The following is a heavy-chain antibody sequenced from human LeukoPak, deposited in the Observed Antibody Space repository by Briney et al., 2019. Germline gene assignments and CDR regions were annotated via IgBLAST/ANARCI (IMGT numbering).Heavy chain of an antibody. CDR3: VKGGRCTTTTCSSHWFDP. J-gene: IGHJ5*02. Sequence: GGSLRLSCAASGFTFSDYALSWVRQAPGKGLEWVSVISGSGDSTYHADSVKGRFTISRDNFRNTLYLQMTSLRAEDTAVYCCVKGGRCTTTTCSSHWFDPWGQGTRVTVSS. D-gene: IGHD2-2*01. CDR2: ISGSGDST. V-gene: IGHV3-23*01. CDR1: GFTFSDYA.